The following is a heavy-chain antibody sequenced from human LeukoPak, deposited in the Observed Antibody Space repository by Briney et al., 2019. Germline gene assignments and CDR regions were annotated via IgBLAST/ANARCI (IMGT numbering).Heavy chain of an antibody. J-gene: IGHJ4*02. CDR2: IIPIFGTA. Sequence: SVKVSFKASGGTFSIYAISWVRQAPGQGLEWMGGIIPIFGTANYAQKFQGRVTITADESTSTAYMELSSLRSEDTAVYYCARALPYYDILTGYPVFDYWGQGTLVTVSS. V-gene: IGHV1-69*13. CDR3: ARALPYYDILTGYPVFDY. D-gene: IGHD3-9*01. CDR1: GGTFSIYA.